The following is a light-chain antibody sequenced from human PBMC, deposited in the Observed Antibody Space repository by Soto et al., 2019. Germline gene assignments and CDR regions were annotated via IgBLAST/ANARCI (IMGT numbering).Light chain of an antibody. J-gene: IGLJ1*01. CDR1: SSDIGAYDY. V-gene: IGLV2-14*01. CDR2: EVN. CDR3: FSFTTSSTHV. Sequence: QSALTQPASLSGSPGQSITISCTRTSSDIGAYDYVSRFQQHPGKAPKLLIAEVNNRPSEVSNLCSGPKSGNTAYLTISGLQVEDEAEYFYFSFTTSSTHVFGTGTKVTVL.